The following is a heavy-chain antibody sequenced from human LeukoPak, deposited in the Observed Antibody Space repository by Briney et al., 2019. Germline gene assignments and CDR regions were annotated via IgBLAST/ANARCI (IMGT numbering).Heavy chain of an antibody. CDR2: ISSSGGTA. D-gene: IGHD6-25*01. Sequence: PGRSLRLSCAASGFTFRSYAMSWVRQAPGKGLEWVSSISSSGGTAYYADSVKGRFTISRDNSRDTLYLQMNSLKTEDTAVHYCAKAPPGSGSIFDYWGQGTLVTVSS. CDR3: AKAPPGSGSIFDY. J-gene: IGHJ4*02. V-gene: IGHV3-23*01. CDR1: GFTFRSYA.